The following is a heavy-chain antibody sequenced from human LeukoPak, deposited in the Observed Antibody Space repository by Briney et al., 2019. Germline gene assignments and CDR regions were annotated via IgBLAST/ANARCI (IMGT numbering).Heavy chain of an antibody. V-gene: IGHV4-59*08. D-gene: IGHD3-10*01. J-gene: IGHJ4*02. CDR3: ARRLLLWFGELSPFDY. Sequence: KPSETLSLTCTVSGGSISSYYWSWIRQPPGKGLEWIGYIYYSGSTNYNPSLKSRVTISVDTSKNQFSLKLSSVTAADTAVYYCARRLLLWFGELSPFDYWGQGTLVTVSS. CDR2: IYYSGST. CDR1: GGSISSYY.